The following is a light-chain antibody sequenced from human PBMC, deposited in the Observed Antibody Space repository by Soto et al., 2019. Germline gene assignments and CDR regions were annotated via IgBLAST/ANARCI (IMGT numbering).Light chain of an antibody. CDR3: CSYTKANTWV. CDR1: SSDINSYKF. V-gene: IGLV2-14*01. J-gene: IGLJ3*02. CDR2: EDD. Sequence: QLVLTQPASVSASPGQSITISCTGSSSDINSYKFVSWYQVLPGKAPKLIIYEDDYRPPEISSRFSASKSGNTASLTISGVQLEDDSHYFCCSYTKANTWVFGGGTKLTVL.